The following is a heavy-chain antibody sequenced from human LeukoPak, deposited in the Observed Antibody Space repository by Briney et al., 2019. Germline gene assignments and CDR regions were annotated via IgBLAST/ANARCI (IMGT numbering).Heavy chain of an antibody. CDR2: INAGSGNT. Sequence: ASVKVSCKASGYTFTSYAMHWVRQAPGQRLEWMGWINAGSGNTKYSQKFQGRVTITRDTSASTAYMELSSPRSEDTAVYYCATIAAAGNFDYWGQGTLVTVSS. CDR3: ATIAAAGNFDY. J-gene: IGHJ4*02. V-gene: IGHV1-3*01. CDR1: GYTFTSYA. D-gene: IGHD6-13*01.